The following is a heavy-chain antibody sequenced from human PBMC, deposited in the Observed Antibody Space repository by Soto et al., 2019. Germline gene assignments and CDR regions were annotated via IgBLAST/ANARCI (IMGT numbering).Heavy chain of an antibody. CDR1: GYSFTSYW. D-gene: IGHD4-17*01. CDR2: IYPGDSDT. Sequence: GESLKISCKGSGYSFTSYWIGWVRQIPGKGPEWMGIIYPGDSDTRYSPSFQGQVTISADKSISTAYLQWSSLKASDTAMYYCASPSAGYGNYYYYGMDVWGQGTTVTVSS. J-gene: IGHJ6*02. V-gene: IGHV5-51*01. CDR3: ASPSAGYGNYYYYGMDV.